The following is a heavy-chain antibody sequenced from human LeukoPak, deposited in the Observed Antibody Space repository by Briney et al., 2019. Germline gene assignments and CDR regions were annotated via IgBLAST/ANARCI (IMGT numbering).Heavy chain of an antibody. CDR2: IYTDGRST. V-gene: IGHV3-74*01. CDR1: GFTLSSYW. CDR3: ARGRYGMDV. Sequence: PGGSLRLSCSAPGFTLSSYWMHWIPQAPGKGLVWVSRIYTDGRSTTYADSVKGRLTISRDNAENTLYLQMNSLRVEDTAVYYCARGRYGMDVWGQGTTVTVSS. J-gene: IGHJ6*02. D-gene: IGHD1-14*01.